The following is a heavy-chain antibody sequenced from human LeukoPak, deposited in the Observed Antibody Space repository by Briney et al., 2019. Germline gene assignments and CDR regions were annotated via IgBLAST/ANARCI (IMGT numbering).Heavy chain of an antibody. V-gene: IGHV4-38-2*02. Sequence: PSETLSLTCTVSAYSISTGYYWGWIRQPPGKGLEWIGSIYHSGSTYYNPSLKSRVTISVDTSKNKFSLKLSSVTAADTAVYFCAGYHAYGVTTPPLGYWGQGTLVTVSS. D-gene: IGHD4-17*01. CDR3: AGYHAYGVTTPPLGY. CDR2: IYHSGST. J-gene: IGHJ4*02. CDR1: AYSISTGYY.